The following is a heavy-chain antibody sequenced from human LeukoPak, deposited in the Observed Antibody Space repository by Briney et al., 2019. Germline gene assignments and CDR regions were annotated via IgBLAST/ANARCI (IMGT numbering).Heavy chain of an antibody. CDR3: ARVLGGANSVHFDN. Sequence: ASVKVSCKASGYTFGIYDISWVRQATGQGLEWMGWMNPNTGSPGYAQRFQGRVTITSDTSRSTVYMEMSSLRSEDTAVYYCARVLGGANSVHFDNWGQGTLVTVSS. J-gene: IGHJ4*02. CDR2: MNPNTGSP. V-gene: IGHV1-8*03. D-gene: IGHD4/OR15-4a*01. CDR1: GYTFGIYD.